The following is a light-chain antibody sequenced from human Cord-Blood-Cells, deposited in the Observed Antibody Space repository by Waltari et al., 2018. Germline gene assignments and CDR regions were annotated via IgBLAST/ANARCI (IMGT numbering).Light chain of an antibody. V-gene: IGLV1-47*01. J-gene: IGLJ3*02. Sequence: GQRVTISCSGSSSNIGSNYVYWYPQLPGTAPKLLIYRNNQRPARVPDRFSGSKSGTSASLAISGLRSEDEADYYCAAWDDSLSGRVFGGGTKLTVL. CDR1: SSNIGSNY. CDR3: AAWDDSLSGRV. CDR2: RNN.